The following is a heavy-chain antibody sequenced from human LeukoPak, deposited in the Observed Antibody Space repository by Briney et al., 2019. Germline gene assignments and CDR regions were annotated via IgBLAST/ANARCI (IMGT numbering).Heavy chain of an antibody. V-gene: IGHV4-39*01. CDR2: INYSGST. D-gene: IGHD2-15*01. Sequence: SETLSLTCTVSGGSFTSSSYYWAWIRQPPGKGLEWIGDINYSGSTYYNASLRSRVTLSVDTSRSQFSLKLTSVTAADTAVYCCARRHSSGRNYFDYWGQGTLATVSP. J-gene: IGHJ4*02. CDR3: ARRHSSGRNYFDY. CDR1: GGSFTSSSYY.